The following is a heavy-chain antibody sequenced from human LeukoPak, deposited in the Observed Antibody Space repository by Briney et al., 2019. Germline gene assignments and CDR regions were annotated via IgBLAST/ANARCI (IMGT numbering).Heavy chain of an antibody. CDR2: IIPILGIA. V-gene: IGHV1-69*04. CDR1: GGTFSSYA. CDR3: ARDPSPLTTVTTNY. D-gene: IGHD4-17*01. Sequence: SVKVSCKAPGGTFSSYAISWVRQAPGQGLEWMGRIIPILGIANYAQKFQGRVTITADKSTSTAYMELSSLRSEDTAVYYCARDPSPLTTVTTNYWGQGTLVTVSS. J-gene: IGHJ4*02.